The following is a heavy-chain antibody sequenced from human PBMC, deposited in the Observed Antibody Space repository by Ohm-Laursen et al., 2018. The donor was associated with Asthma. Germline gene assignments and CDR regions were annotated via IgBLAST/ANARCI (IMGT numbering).Heavy chain of an antibody. V-gene: IGHV3-30-3*02. D-gene: IGHD3-10*01. J-gene: IGHJ4*02. CDR2: GGSYYDGGLK. CDR3: AKLTTGTTVDY. Sequence: SLRLSCAASGFTFRSYAMHWVRQAPGKGLEWVAVGGSYYDGGLKYYADSVNGRFTVSRDDSKNTLHLQMNSLRAEDTAVYYCAKLTTGTTVDYWGQGTLVTVSS. CDR1: GFTFRSYA.